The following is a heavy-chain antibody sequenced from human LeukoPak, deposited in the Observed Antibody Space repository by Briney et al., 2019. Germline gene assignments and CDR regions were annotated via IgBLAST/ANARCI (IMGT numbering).Heavy chain of an antibody. J-gene: IGHJ4*02. CDR1: GYTFTGYY. CDR3: ARDKSGNSGWYSYFDY. V-gene: IGHV1-2*02. D-gene: IGHD6-19*01. Sequence: GASVKVSCKASGYTFTGYYMHWVRQAPGQGLEWMGWINPNSGGTNYAQKFQGRVTMTRDTSISTAYMELSGLRSHDTALYYCARDKSGNSGWYSYFDYWGQGTLVTVSS. CDR2: INPNSGGT.